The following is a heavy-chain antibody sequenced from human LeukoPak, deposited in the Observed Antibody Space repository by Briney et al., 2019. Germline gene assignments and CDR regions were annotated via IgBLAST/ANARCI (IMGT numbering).Heavy chain of an antibody. Sequence: PSETLSLTCTVSGGSISSSSYYWGWIRQPPGKGLEWIGSIYYSGSTYYNPSLKSRVTISVDTSKNQFSLKLSSVTAADTAVYYCASGGGYCSSTSCYYFDYWGQGTLVTVSS. D-gene: IGHD2-2*01. V-gene: IGHV4-39*01. CDR3: ASGGGYCSSTSCYYFDY. CDR2: IYYSGST. J-gene: IGHJ4*02. CDR1: GGSISSSSYY.